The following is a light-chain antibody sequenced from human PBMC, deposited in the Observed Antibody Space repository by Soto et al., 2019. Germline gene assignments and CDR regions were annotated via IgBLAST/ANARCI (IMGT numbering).Light chain of an antibody. Sequence: QSALTQPASVSGSPGQSITISCTGTSSDVGSHNFVSWYQQHPGKAPELMIFEVSKRPSGVSNRVSGSKSGNTASLTFSGHQDEDYADYYCYSYVGSMLFGGGTKVTVL. CDR2: EVS. V-gene: IGLV2-23*02. J-gene: IGLJ2*01. CDR3: YSYVGSML. CDR1: SSDVGSHNF.